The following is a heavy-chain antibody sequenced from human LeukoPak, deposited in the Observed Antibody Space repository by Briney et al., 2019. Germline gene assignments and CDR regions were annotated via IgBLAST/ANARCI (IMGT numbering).Heavy chain of an antibody. CDR2: IYTSGST. V-gene: IGHV4-4*07. D-gene: IGHD4-23*01. Sequence: PSETLSLTCTVSGGSISSYYWSWIRQPAGKGLEWIGRIYTSGSTNYNPSLKSRVTMSVDTSKNQFSQKLSSVTAADTAVYYCARGDYGGNPGGYDYWGQGTLVTVSS. CDR3: ARGDYGGNPGGYDY. CDR1: GGSISSYY. J-gene: IGHJ4*02.